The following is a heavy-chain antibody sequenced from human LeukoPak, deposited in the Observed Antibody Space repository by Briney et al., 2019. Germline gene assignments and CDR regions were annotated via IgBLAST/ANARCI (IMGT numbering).Heavy chain of an antibody. CDR2: IYSGGST. J-gene: IGHJ6*03. V-gene: IGHV3-66*02. Sequence: GGSLRLSCAAPGFTVSSNYMSWVRQAPGKGLEWVSVIYSGGSTYYADSVKGRFTISRDNSKNTLYLQMNSLRAEDTAVYYCARVSSIFGVVTIPYYMDVWGKGTTVTVSS. CDR3: ARVSSIFGVVTIPYYMDV. D-gene: IGHD3-3*01. CDR1: GFTVSSNY.